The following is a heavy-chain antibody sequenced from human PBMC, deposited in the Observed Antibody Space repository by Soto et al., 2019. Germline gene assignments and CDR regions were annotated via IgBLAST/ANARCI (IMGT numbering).Heavy chain of an antibody. D-gene: IGHD2-15*01. Sequence: ASETLSLTCTVSGGSMNSHFWSWIRQPAGKGLEWIGHVHISGLTTYNPSLRSRVTLSLDPPKNQLSLKLTSVTAAHTAVYDCARIKGGSPDFWGQGNLVTVSS. CDR3: ARIKGGSPDF. J-gene: IGHJ4*02. CDR1: GGSMNSHF. CDR2: VHISGLT. V-gene: IGHV4-4*07.